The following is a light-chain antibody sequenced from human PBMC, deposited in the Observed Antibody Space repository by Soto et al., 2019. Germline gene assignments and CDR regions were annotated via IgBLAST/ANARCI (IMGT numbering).Light chain of an antibody. CDR2: GAS. J-gene: IGKJ1*01. CDR1: QSVSSS. Sequence: EIVMTQSPATLSVSPGERATLSCRASQSVSSSLAWYQQKPGQAPRLLIYGASTRATGIPAGFSGSGSGTEFTLTISSLQSEDFAVDYCQQYNNWPRTFGQGTKAAIK. V-gene: IGKV3-15*01. CDR3: QQYNNWPRT.